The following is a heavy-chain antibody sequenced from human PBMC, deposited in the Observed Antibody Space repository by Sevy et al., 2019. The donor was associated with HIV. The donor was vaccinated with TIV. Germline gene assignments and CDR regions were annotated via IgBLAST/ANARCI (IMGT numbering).Heavy chain of an antibody. Sequence: ASLKVSCKASGYTFTSYGISWVRQAPGQGLEWMGWISAYNGNTNYAQKLQGRVTMTTDTSTSTAYMELRSLRSDDPAVYYCARMMAAAPPLDYWGQGTLVTVSS. CDR1: GYTFTSYG. J-gene: IGHJ4*02. CDR2: ISAYNGNT. D-gene: IGHD6-13*01. V-gene: IGHV1-18*01. CDR3: ARMMAAAPPLDY.